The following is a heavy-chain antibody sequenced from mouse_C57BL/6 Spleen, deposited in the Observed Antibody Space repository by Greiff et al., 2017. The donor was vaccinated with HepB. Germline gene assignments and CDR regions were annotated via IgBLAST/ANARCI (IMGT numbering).Heavy chain of an antibody. CDR2: INPNNGGT. Sequence: EVKLQQSGPELVKPGASVKISCKASGYTFTDYYMNWVKQSHGKSLEWIGDINPNNGGTSYNQKFKGKATLTVDKSSSTAYMELRSLTSEDSAVYYCARPNWDGDYWGQGTTLTVSS. J-gene: IGHJ2*01. CDR3: ARPNWDGDY. V-gene: IGHV1-26*01. CDR1: GYTFTDYY. D-gene: IGHD4-1*01.